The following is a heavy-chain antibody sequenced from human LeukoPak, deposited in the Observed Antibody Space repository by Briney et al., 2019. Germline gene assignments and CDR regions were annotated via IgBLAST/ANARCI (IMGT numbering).Heavy chain of an antibody. CDR2: ISAYNGNT. CDR3: ATIVRYQDDAYDY. CDR1: GYTFTSYG. V-gene: IGHV1-18*01. J-gene: IGHJ4*02. D-gene: IGHD2-8*01. Sequence: ASVKVCCKASGYTFTSYGISWVRQAPGQGLEWMGWISAYNGNTNYAQKLQGRVTMTTDTSTSTAYMELRSLRSDDTAAYYCATIVRYQDDAYDYWGQGTLVTVSS.